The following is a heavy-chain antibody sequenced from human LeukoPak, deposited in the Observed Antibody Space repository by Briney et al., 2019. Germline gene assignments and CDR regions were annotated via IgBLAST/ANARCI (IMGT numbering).Heavy chain of an antibody. V-gene: IGHV4-39*07. D-gene: IGHD6-19*01. CDR1: GGSISSSSYY. J-gene: IGHJ4*02. CDR3: AREDFSSGWYRGTGY. CDR2: IYYSGST. Sequence: SETLSLTCTVSGGSISSSSYYWGWIRQPPGKGLEWIGSIYYSGSTYYNPSLKSRVTISVDTSKNQFSLKLSSVTVADTAVYYCAREDFSSGWYRGTGYWGQGTLVTVSS.